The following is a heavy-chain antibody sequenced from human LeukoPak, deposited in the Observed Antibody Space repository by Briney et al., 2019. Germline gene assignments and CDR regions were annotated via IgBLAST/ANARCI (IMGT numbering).Heavy chain of an antibody. CDR3: ARVDSGSACAS. CDR2: ISGSGGST. V-gene: IGHV3-23*01. J-gene: IGHJ1*01. D-gene: IGHD6-19*01. CDR1: GFTFSSYG. Sequence: GALRLSCAASGFTFSSYGMSWVRQAPGKGLEWVSAISGSGGSTYYADSVKGRFTISRDISKNTLYLQMGSLRPEDMAVYYCARVDSGSACASWGQGILVTVSS.